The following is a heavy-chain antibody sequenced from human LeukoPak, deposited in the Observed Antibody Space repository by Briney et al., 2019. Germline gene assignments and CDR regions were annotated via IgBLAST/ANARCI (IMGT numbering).Heavy chain of an antibody. J-gene: IGHJ4*02. CDR3: ASRGRNYDSSGQL. CDR1: GFTFSDYY. D-gene: IGHD3-22*01. CDR2: ISSSGSTI. V-gene: IGHV3-11*01. Sequence: GGSLRLSCAASGFTFSDYYMSWIRQAPGRGLEWVSYISSSGSTIYYADSVKGRFTISRDNAKNSLYLQMNSLRAEDTAVYYCASRGRNYDSSGQLWGQGTLVTVPS.